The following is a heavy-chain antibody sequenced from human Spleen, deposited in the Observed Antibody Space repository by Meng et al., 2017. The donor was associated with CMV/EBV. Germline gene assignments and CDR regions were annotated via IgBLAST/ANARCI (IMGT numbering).Heavy chain of an antibody. D-gene: IGHD1-1*01. CDR1: EFTFSGYW. J-gene: IGHJ6*02. CDR3: ARDRVTRLEFQYGLDV. V-gene: IGHV3-7*01. CDR2: IKQDGSEK. Sequence: GESLKISCTAFEFTFSGYWMSWVRQAPGKGLEWVASIKQDGSEKYYVDSVKGRFTISRDNAKNSLHLQMNSLRAEDTAVYYCARDRVTRLEFQYGLDVWGQGTTVTVSS.